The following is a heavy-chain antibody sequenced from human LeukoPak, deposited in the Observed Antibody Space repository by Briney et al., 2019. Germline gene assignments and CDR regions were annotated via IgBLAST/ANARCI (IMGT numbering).Heavy chain of an antibody. CDR1: GYSFTSYW. J-gene: IGHJ6*02. V-gene: IGHV5-51*01. CDR2: IYPGDSDT. D-gene: IGHD5-24*01. Sequence: GESLKISGKGSGYSFTSYWIGWVRQMPGKGLEWMVIIYPGDSDTRYSPSFQGQVTISADKSSSTAYLQWSSLKASDAAMYYRPRRGLGDGYNSYYYYGMDVWGQRTTLT. CDR3: PRRGLGDGYNSYYYYGMDV.